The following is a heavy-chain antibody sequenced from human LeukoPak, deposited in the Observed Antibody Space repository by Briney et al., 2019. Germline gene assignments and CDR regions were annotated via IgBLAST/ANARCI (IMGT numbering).Heavy chain of an antibody. V-gene: IGHV3-74*01. Sequence: GGSPRLSCAASGFTFRNHWMHWVRQAPGKGLVWVARINSDGSDTSHADSVEGRFTISRDNAKDTLYLQMNSLRVEDTAVYYCARNNWGIDYWGQGTLVAVSS. D-gene: IGHD7-27*01. CDR3: ARNNWGIDY. CDR2: INSDGSDT. CDR1: GFTFRNHW. J-gene: IGHJ4*02.